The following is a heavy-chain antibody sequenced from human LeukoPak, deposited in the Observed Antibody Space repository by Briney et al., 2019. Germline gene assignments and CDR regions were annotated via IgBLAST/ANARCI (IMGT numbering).Heavy chain of an antibody. CDR2: INHSGST. J-gene: IGHJ4*02. V-gene: IGHV4-34*01. CDR3: ARGNSREGVVIVVVFDY. D-gene: IGHD3-22*01. Sequence: SETLSLTCAVYGGSFRGYYWSWIRQPPGKGLEWIGEINHSGSTNYNPSLKSRVTISVDTSKNQFSLKLSSVTAADTAVYYCARGNSREGVVIVVVFDYWGQRTLVTASS. CDR1: GGSFRGYY.